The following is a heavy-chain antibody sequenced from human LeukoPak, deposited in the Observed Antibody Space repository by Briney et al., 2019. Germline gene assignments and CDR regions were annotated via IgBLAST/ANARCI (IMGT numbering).Heavy chain of an antibody. Sequence: GGSLRLSCSASAFTFSVYWMTWVRQAPGKGLEWVATIKEDGSDKYYVGSVRGRFTISRDNAENSLYLQMNSLTTEDTALYYCVRDGIRDIPGIITIRYDYWGQGTLVTVSS. J-gene: IGHJ4*02. CDR3: VRDGIRDIPGIITIRYDY. CDR2: IKEDGSDK. CDR1: AFTFSVYW. D-gene: IGHD3-10*01. V-gene: IGHV3-7*05.